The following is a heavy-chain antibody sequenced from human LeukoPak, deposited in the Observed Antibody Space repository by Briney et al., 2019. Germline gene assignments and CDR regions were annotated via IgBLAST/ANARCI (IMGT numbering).Heavy chain of an antibody. CDR2: FDPEDGET. Sequence: ASVKVSCKVSGYTLTELSMHWVRQAPGKGLEWMGGFDPEDGETIYAQKFQGRVTMTRDMSTSTVYMELSSLRSEDTAVYYCARGGNVHYDYWGQGTLVTVSS. J-gene: IGHJ4*02. V-gene: IGHV1-24*01. CDR3: ARGGNVHYDY. CDR1: GYTLTELS.